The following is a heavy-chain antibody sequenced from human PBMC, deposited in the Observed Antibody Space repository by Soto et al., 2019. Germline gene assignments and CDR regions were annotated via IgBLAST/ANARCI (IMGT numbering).Heavy chain of an antibody. J-gene: IGHJ4*02. CDR1: GFTFSSYA. CDR3: AKDQEENAVPAAIRFDY. CDR2: ISGSGGST. Sequence: GGSLRLSCAASGFTFSSYAMSWVRQAPGKGLEWVSAISGSGGSTYYADSVKGRFTISRDNSKNTLYLQMNSLRAEDTAVYYCAKDQEENAVPAAIRFDYWGQGTLVTVSS. V-gene: IGHV3-23*01. D-gene: IGHD2-2*01.